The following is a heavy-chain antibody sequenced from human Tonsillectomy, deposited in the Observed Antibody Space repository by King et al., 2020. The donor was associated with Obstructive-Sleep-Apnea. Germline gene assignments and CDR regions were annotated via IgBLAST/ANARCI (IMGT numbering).Heavy chain of an antibody. D-gene: IGHD5-12*01. CDR1: GGSISNYY. Sequence: QLQESGPGLVKPSETLSLTCTVSGGSISNYYWSWIRQPPGKGLEWIGYMYYSGNTNFNPSLKSRVTISADTSKIPFSLRLSSVTAADTAVYYCAGHRGVGDYGGYGDYFDYWGQGTQVTVSS. CDR3: AGHRGVGDYGGYGDYFDY. CDR2: MYYSGNT. J-gene: IGHJ4*02. V-gene: IGHV4-59*08.